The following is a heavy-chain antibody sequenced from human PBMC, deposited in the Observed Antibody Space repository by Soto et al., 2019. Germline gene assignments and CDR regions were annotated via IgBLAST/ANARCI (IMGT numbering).Heavy chain of an antibody. CDR2: IYDSGTT. V-gene: IGHV4-31*03. J-gene: IGHJ4*02. D-gene: IGHD5-18*01. CDR3: ARGANSYGFSLDY. Sequence: LSLTCTVSGGSISSGGYYWSWIRQHPGKGLEWIGYIYDSGTTYNNPSLKSRVTISVDTSKNQFSLKLSSVTAADTAVYYCARGANSYGFSLDYWGQGTLVTVSS. CDR1: GGSISSGGYY.